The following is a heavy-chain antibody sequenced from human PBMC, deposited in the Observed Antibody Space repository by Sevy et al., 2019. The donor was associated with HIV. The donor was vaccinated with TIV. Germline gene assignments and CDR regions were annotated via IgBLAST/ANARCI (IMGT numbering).Heavy chain of an antibody. CDR2: INPDTGVT. CDR3: AGRFGGGAKGYEDYYFAMDV. J-gene: IGHJ6*02. CDR1: EYTFTGYY. V-gene: IGHV1-2*02. D-gene: IGHD3-16*01. Sequence: ASVKVSCKASEYTFTGYYIHWVRQAPGQGLEWMGCINPDTGVTSYVQKLQGRVSMTRDTSSSTAYMEQGSLSPDETTKYFCAGRFGGGAKGYEDYYFAMDVWGQGTTVTVSS.